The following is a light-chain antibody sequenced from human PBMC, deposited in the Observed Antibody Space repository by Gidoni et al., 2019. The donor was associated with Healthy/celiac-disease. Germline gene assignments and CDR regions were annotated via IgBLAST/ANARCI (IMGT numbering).Light chain of an antibody. V-gene: IGLV2-14*01. Sequence: QSALTQPASVSGSPGQSITLSCTGTSSYVGGYNYVSWYQQHPGKAPKLMIYEVSNRPSGVSNRFSGSKSGNTASLTISGLQAEDEADYYCSSYTSSSTVVFGGGTKLTVL. CDR3: SSYTSSSTVV. CDR2: EVS. CDR1: SSYVGGYNY. J-gene: IGLJ2*01.